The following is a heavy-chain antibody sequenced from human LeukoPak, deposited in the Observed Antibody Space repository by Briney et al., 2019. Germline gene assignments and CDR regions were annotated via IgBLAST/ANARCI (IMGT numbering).Heavy chain of an antibody. CDR1: GFTFSSYA. J-gene: IGHJ3*02. V-gene: IGHV3-23*01. CDR2: ISGSGGST. CDR3: EGGMVATSYAFDI. Sequence: GGSLRLSCAASGFTFSSYAMSWVRQAPGKGLEWVSAISGSGGSTYYADSVKGRFTISRDNSKNTLYLQMNSLRAGDTAVYYCEGGMVATSYAFDIWGQGTMVTVSS. D-gene: IGHD5-12*01.